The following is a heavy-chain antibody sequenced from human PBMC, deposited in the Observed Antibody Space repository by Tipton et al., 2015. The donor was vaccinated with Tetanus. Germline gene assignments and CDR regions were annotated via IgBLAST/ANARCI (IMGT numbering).Heavy chain of an antibody. V-gene: IGHV1-18*01. Sequence: QLVQSGAEVKEPGASVKVSCKASGYNFVNFGISWVRQAPGQGLEWVGWISPYNGNTNYGQKFQGRVTMTTETSTSTAYMELRRLRSDDTAVYFCARDYSIPYYFDNWGQGTRVIVSS. CDR2: ISPYNGNT. D-gene: IGHD4-11*01. J-gene: IGHJ4*02. CDR3: ARDYSIPYYFDN. CDR1: GYNFVNFG.